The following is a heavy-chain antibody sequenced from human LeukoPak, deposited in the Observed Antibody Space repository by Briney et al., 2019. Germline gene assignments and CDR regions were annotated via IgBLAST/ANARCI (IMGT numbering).Heavy chain of an antibody. CDR3: AKDRGYYYGSGSYFDY. J-gene: IGHJ4*02. D-gene: IGHD3-10*01. Sequence: GGSLRLSCAASGFTFSSYGMHWVRQAPGKGLEWVAFIRYDGSNKYYADSVKGRFTISRDNSKNTLYLQMNSLRAEDTAVYYCAKDRGYYYGSGSYFDYWGQGTLVTVSP. CDR2: IRYDGSNK. CDR1: GFTFSSYG. V-gene: IGHV3-30*02.